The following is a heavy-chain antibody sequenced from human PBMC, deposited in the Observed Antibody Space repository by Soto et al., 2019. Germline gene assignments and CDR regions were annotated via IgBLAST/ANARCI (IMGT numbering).Heavy chain of an antibody. Sequence: PSETLSLTXAAHGGSFSGYYWSWIRQPPGKGLEWIGDINQVGSTNFNPSLESRLTISVDTSKKEYSLKLTSVTAADTAVYFCARGPHYYESSGQSPSDYWGQGTLVTVSS. CDR1: GGSFSGYY. D-gene: IGHD3-22*01. CDR2: INQVGST. V-gene: IGHV4-34*01. CDR3: ARGPHYYESSGQSPSDY. J-gene: IGHJ4*02.